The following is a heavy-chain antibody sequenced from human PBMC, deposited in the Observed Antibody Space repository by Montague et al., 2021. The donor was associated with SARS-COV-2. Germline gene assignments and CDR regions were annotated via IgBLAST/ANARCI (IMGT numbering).Heavy chain of an antibody. Sequence: SLRLSCAASGFTFSLYAMSWVRQAPGKGLEWVSRINGFGTNTYYADSVKGRFTISRDNSKNTLDLQMNSLRAEDTAVYYCAKDSVSSWAAPYYYYMDVWGKGTTVTVSS. CDR3: AKDSVSSWAAPYYYYMDV. V-gene: IGHV3-23*01. CDR2: INGFGTNT. J-gene: IGHJ6*03. D-gene: IGHD6-13*01. CDR1: GFTFSLYA.